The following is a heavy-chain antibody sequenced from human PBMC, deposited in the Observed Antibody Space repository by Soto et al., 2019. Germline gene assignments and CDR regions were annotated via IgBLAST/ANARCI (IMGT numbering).Heavy chain of an antibody. CDR3: ARAPPYCGGDCYSYFDY. CDR1: GFTVSSNY. V-gene: IGHV3-53*04. CDR2: IYSGGST. D-gene: IGHD2-21*01. Sequence: ESGGGLVQPGGSLRLSCAASGFTVSSNYMSWVRQAPGKGLEWVSVIYSGGSTYYADSVKGRFTISRHNSKNTLYLQMNSLRAEDTAVYYCARAPPYCGGDCYSYFDYWGQGTLVTVSS. J-gene: IGHJ4*02.